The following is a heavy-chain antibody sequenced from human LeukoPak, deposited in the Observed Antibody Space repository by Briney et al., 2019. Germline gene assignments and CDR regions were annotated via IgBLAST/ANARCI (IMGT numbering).Heavy chain of an antibody. D-gene: IGHD2-15*01. J-gene: IGHJ4*02. CDR2: INASGERK. V-gene: IGHV3-23*01. CDR3: ARRDIVVVVSASDY. CDR1: GFTFGDYV. Sequence: GESLRLSCAASGFTFGDYVMIWVRQAPGKGLEWVSDINASGERKFYGDSVRGRFTVSRDNTKNTLYLQMNSLRDDDTAVYYCARRDIVVVVSASDYWGQGTLVTVSS.